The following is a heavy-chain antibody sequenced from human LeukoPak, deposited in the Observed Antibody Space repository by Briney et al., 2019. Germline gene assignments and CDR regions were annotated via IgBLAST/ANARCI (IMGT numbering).Heavy chain of an antibody. CDR3: SQGYGDSWYDWFDP. CDR2: ISGSGRSV. D-gene: IGHD6-13*01. J-gene: IGHJ5*02. V-gene: IGHV3-23*01. Sequence: HPGGSLRLSCAASGFTFSSYAMNWVRQAPGKGLQWVSAISGSGRSVYYAPSVKGRFTISRDNSKSTLYLQLNSLRAEDTAVYYCSQGYGDSWYDWFDPWGQGTLVTVSS. CDR1: GFTFSSYA.